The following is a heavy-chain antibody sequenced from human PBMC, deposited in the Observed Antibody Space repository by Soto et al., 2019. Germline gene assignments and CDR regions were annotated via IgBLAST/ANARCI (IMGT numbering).Heavy chain of an antibody. V-gene: IGHV1-69*02. J-gene: IGHJ4*02. CDR3: ATNYGSGSTHFDS. CDR2: VIPMVDMS. D-gene: IGHD3-10*01. CDR1: RGTLSYNT. Sequence: QVQLVQSGAEVKKPGSSVKVSCTASRGTLSYNTISWVRQAPGQGLEWIGRVIPMVDMSSYAQKFQGRVTITADKSTSTIHMVLNNLRSEDTAVYYCATNYGSGSTHFDSWGQGTLVTVSS.